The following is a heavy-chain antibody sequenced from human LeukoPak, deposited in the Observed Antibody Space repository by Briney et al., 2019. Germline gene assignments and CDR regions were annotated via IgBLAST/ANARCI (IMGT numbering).Heavy chain of an antibody. V-gene: IGHV4-39*02. D-gene: IGHD6-6*01. CDR1: GGSISSTSYY. CDR3: VSGAGRPLREYNWFDP. Sequence: SETLSLTRTLSGGSISSTSYYWGWLRQPPGKGLEWIGSLYYSGTTYCNPSLKSRLTISVDSSKNHFSLKLSSVTAADTAIYYCVSGAGRPLREYNWFDPWGQGSLVTVSS. CDR2: LYYSGTT. J-gene: IGHJ5*02.